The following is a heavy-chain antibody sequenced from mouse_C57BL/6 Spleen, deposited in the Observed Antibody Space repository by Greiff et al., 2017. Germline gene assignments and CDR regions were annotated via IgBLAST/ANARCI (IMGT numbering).Heavy chain of an antibody. V-gene: IGHV1-15*01. CDR2: IDPETGGT. CDR1: GYTFTDYE. Sequence: VQRVESGAELVRPGASVTLSCKASGYTFTDYEMHWVKQTPVHGLEWIGAIDPETGGTAYNQKFKGKAILTADKSSSTAYMELRSLTSEDSAVYYCTRETVVATDYAMDYWGQGTSVTVSS. CDR3: TRETVVATDYAMDY. J-gene: IGHJ4*01. D-gene: IGHD1-1*01.